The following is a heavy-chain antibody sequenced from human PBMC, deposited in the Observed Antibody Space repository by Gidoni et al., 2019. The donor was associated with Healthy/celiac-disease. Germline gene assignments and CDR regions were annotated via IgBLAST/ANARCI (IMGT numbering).Heavy chain of an antibody. Sequence: VQLVASGVVLVQPAGSLRLSCAAFAFTFCIYWISWVRQAPGKGLEWVANIKQDGSEKYYGDSVKGRVTISRDNAKNSLYLQMNSLRAEDTAVYYCARDSSSSDYYYYYGMDVWGQGTTVTVSS. J-gene: IGHJ6*02. CDR3: ARDSSSSDYYYYYGMDV. D-gene: IGHD6-6*01. CDR2: IKQDGSEK. V-gene: IGHV3-7*01. CDR1: AFTFCIYW.